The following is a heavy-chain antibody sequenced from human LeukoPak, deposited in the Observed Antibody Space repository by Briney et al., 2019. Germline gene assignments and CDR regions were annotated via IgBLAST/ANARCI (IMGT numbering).Heavy chain of an antibody. V-gene: IGHV2-5*02. Sequence: SGPTLVKPTQTLTLTCTFSGFSLNTSGVNVGWIRQPPAKALVWLALIYWDDDKRYSPSLKSRLTIAKNTSKNQVVLTVTNVDPGDTGTYYCAHRQPTVFTFDYWGQGSLVTVSS. CDR3: AHRQPTVFTFDY. J-gene: IGHJ4*02. CDR2: IYWDDDK. D-gene: IGHD1-14*01. CDR1: GFSLNTSGVN.